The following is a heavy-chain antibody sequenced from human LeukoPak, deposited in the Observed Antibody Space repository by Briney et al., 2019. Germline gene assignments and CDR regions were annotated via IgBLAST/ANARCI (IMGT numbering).Heavy chain of an antibody. CDR3: AKGSLGSWYFFDY. CDR1: GFTFSKFA. V-gene: IGHV3-23*01. Sequence: GGSLRLSCAASGFTFSKFAMSWVRQAPGKGPEWVSTISSSGGDTYYADSVKGRFTVSRDDSKNTLFLQMNSLRAEDTALYYCAKGSLGSWYFFDYWGQGTLVTVSS. J-gene: IGHJ4*02. CDR2: ISSSGGDT. D-gene: IGHD6-13*01.